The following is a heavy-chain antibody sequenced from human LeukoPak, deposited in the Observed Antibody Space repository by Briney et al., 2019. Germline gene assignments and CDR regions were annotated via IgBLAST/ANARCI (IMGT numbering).Heavy chain of an antibody. CDR2: RCPGVST. J-gene: IGHJ6*03. CDR3: ARLKFYDSTGYSPGHYMDV. V-gene: IGHV4-4*07. CDR1: GGPIYSYY. D-gene: IGHD3-22*01. Sequence: SETVSLTCTVSGGPIYSYYWSWIRQTAGKGLEWIGRRCPGVSTDYNPSLKSRVTMSVDTSKKQFALKLSAVTAADTAAYYCARLKFYDSTGYSPGHYMDVWGKGNTVRVSS.